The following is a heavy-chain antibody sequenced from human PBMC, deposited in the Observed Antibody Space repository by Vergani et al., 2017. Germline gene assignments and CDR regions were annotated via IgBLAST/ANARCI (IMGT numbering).Heavy chain of an antibody. J-gene: IGHJ2*01. D-gene: IGHD3-10*01. CDR2: IYHTGSA. CDR1: GYSITSGYY. CDR3: ARGRGDNWYFDL. Sequence: QVQLQESGPGVVKPSQTLSLTCSVSGYSITSGYYWGWIRQPPGGGLEWIGSIYHTGSAYYNPSLKSRVTVSVDTSMNQVSLKLNSVTAADTAVYYCARGRGDNWYFDLWGRGTLVTVSS. V-gene: IGHV4-38-2*01.